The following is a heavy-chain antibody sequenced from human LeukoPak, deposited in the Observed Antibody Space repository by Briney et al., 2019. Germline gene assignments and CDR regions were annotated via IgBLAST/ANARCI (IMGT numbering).Heavy chain of an antibody. J-gene: IGHJ4*02. V-gene: IGHV3-9*01. CDR1: GFTFDDYG. Sequence: GRSLRLSCAASGFTFDDYGMHWVRQAPGEGLEWASGISWNSGTVGYADSVKGRFTISRDNAENSLSLHMISLRAEDTAFYYCVKGYFDSSGYYLDYWGQGTLVTVSS. CDR3: VKGYFDSSGYYLDY. D-gene: IGHD3-22*01. CDR2: ISWNSGTV.